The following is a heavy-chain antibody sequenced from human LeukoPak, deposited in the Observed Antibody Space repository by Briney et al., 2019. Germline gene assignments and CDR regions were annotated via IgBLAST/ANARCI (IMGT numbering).Heavy chain of an antibody. J-gene: IGHJ5*02. CDR1: GYTFSAYF. V-gene: IGHV1-2*02. D-gene: IGHD2-2*01. Sequence: ASVTVSCKASGYTFSAYFIHWVRQAPGQGLEWMGWINPDRRATTYAQKFQGRVTMTLDTSITTVHMELSRLTSDDTAVYYCARGFEYGWFDPWGQGTLVTVSS. CDR3: ARGFEYGWFDP. CDR2: INPDRRAT.